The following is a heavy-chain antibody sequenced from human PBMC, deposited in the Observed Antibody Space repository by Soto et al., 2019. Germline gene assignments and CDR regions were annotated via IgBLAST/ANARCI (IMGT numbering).Heavy chain of an antibody. CDR1: GGSISSGGYY. CDR2: IYYSGST. Sequence: SETLSLTCTVSGGSISSGGYYWSWIRQHPGKGLEWIGYIYYSGSTYYSPSLKSRVTISVDTSKNQFSLKLSSVTAADTAVYYCARGRPNYYDSSGYSLKFDYWGQGTLVTV. V-gene: IGHV4-31*03. D-gene: IGHD3-22*01. J-gene: IGHJ4*02. CDR3: ARGRPNYYDSSGYSLKFDY.